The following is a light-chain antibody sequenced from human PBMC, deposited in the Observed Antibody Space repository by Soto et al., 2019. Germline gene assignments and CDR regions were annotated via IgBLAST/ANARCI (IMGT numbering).Light chain of an antibody. CDR1: QTVSYSF. CDR2: GAS. V-gene: IGKV3-20*01. CDR3: QHYDWSLTWT. Sequence: EILLTQSSGTLALVPRGKATPSCRARQTVSYSFLAWYQQKRCQAPRLLIYGASTRATGVPDRFSGSGSGTDFTLTISELEPEDFAVYYCQHYDWSLTWTFGPGTKVEVK. J-gene: IGKJ1*01.